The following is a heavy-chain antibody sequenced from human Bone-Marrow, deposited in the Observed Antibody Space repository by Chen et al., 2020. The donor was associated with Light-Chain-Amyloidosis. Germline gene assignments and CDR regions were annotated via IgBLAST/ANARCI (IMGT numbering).Heavy chain of an antibody. Sequence: QVQLQESGPGLVKPSQTLSLTCTVSGDSISNGDFYWSWIRQPPGKGLEWIGYIYFSGTTYYNPSLKSRVAISKDTSKNQFSLRLSSVTAADTAVYYCARLFRYYNDVGLSLPRAYYFDYWGQGSLVTVSS. J-gene: IGHJ4*02. CDR3: ARLFRYYNDVGLSLPRAYYFDY. CDR2: IYFSGTT. V-gene: IGHV4-30-4*01. D-gene: IGHD3-22*01. CDR1: GDSISNGDFY.